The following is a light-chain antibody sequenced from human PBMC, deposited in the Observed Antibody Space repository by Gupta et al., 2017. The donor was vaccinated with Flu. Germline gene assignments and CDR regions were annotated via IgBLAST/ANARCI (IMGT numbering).Light chain of an antibody. CDR1: SSNIGSNA. Sequence: SSNIGSNAVNWYQQVPGTSPKLLIYGSNQRPSGVPDRFAGSKSGTSAFLAIRGLQSEDEADYYCAAWDDSLNGHYVFGTGTKVTVL. CDR2: GSN. J-gene: IGLJ1*01. CDR3: AAWDDSLNGHYV. V-gene: IGLV1-44*01.